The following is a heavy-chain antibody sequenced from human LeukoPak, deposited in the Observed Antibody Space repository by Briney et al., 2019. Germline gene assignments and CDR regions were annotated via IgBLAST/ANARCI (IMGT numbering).Heavy chain of an antibody. CDR2: ISGSTGNT. Sequence: ASVTVSCKASGYMFTRYGMSWVRQAPGQGLEWVGWISGSTGNTSYAQKFQGRVTMTTDTSTSTTYMELTSLRSDDTAVYYCARSGRGTYFYFDLWGQGTLVSVSS. J-gene: IGHJ4*02. D-gene: IGHD1-26*01. CDR1: GYMFTRYG. V-gene: IGHV1-18*01. CDR3: ARSGRGTYFYFDL.